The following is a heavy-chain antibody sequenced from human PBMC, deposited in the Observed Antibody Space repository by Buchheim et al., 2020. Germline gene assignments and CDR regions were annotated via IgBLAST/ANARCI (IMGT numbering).Heavy chain of an antibody. Sequence: QVQLVESGGGVVQPGRSLRLSCAASGFTFSSYDMHWVRQAPGKGLEWVAVISYDGSNKYYADSVKGRFTISRDNSKNTLYLQMNSLRAEDTAVYYCAKDSSGSYSEDYWGQGTL. CDR3: AKDSSGSYSEDY. J-gene: IGHJ4*02. CDR2: ISYDGSNK. V-gene: IGHV3-30*18. D-gene: IGHD1-26*01. CDR1: GFTFSSYD.